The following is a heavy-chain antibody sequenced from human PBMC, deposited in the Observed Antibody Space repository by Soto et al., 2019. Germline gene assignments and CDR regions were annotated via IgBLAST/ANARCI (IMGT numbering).Heavy chain of an antibody. CDR1: GGSFSNFG. D-gene: IGHD5-12*01. Sequence: SVKVSCKASGGSFSNFGISWVRQAPGQGLEWMGGIVPVFGRPNYAQRFRGRLTITADESTSTGYMEIISLRSDDTAVYYCAREGSGYNFWGQGTQVTVSS. J-gene: IGHJ4*02. CDR2: IVPVFGRP. V-gene: IGHV1-69*13. CDR3: AREGSGYNF.